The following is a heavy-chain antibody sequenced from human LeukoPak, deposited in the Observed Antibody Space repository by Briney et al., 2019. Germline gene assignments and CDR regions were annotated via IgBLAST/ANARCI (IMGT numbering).Heavy chain of an antibody. CDR1: GYTFTSYG. CDR2: ISAYNGNT. J-gene: IGHJ4*02. CDR3: ARAPYYDFWSGYSKYYFDY. Sequence: ASVKVSCKASGYTFTSYGISWVRQAPGQGLEWMGWISAYNGNTNYAQKLQGRVTMTTDTSTSTAYMDLRSLRSDDTAVYYCARAPYYDFWSGYSKYYFDYWGREPWSPSPQ. V-gene: IGHV1-18*01. D-gene: IGHD3-3*01.